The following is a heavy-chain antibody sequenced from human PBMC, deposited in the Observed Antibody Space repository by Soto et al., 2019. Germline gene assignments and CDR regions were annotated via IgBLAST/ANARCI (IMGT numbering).Heavy chain of an antibody. CDR3: ARSRGRTVTTIDY. V-gene: IGHV4-34*01. D-gene: IGHD4-17*01. J-gene: IGHJ4*02. Sequence: SETLSLTCAVYGGSFSGYYWSWIRQPPGKGLEWIGEINHSGSTNYNPSLKSRVTISVDTSKNQFSLKLSSVTAADTAVYYCARSRGRTVTTIDYWGQGTLVTVSS. CDR2: INHSGST. CDR1: GGSFSGYY.